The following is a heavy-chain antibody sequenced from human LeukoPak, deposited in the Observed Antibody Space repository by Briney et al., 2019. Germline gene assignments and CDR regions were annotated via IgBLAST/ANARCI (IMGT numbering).Heavy chain of an antibody. CDR2: INPNSGGT. J-gene: IGHJ4*02. CDR3: ARAGLRVYDSSGYYYDNYFDY. D-gene: IGHD3-22*01. Sequence: GASVKVSCKASGYTFTGYYMHWVRQAPGQGLEWMGWINPNSGGTNYAQKFQGRVTMTRGTSISTAYMELSRLRSDDTAVYYCARAGLRVYDSSGYYYDNYFDYWGQGTLVTVSS. V-gene: IGHV1-2*02. CDR1: GYTFTGYY.